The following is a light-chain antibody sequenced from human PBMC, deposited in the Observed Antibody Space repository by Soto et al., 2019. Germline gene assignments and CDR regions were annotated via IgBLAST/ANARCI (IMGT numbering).Light chain of an antibody. J-gene: IGKJ3*01. CDR3: QQYGSSPLT. Sequence: EIVLTQSPGTLSLSPGERATLSCRASQSVSSNYLSWFQQKPGQAPRLLIYGASSRATGIPDRFSGSGSGTDFPLTISRLEPEDFAVYYCQQYGSSPLTFGPGTKVDTK. CDR2: GAS. V-gene: IGKV3-20*01. CDR1: QSVSSNY.